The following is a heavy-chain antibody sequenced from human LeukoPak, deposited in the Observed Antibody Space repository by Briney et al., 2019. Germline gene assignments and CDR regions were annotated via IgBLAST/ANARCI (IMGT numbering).Heavy chain of an antibody. CDR2: MSSTGSST. CDR1: GFSFSTYY. J-gene: IGHJ4*02. V-gene: IGHV3-21*01. D-gene: IGHD3-22*01. Sequence: GGSLRLSCAASGFSFSTYYMNWVRQAPGKGLEWVSSMSSTGSSTYYADLVKGRFTISRDSARNSLYLQMNNLRAEDTAVYYCARSSGGYYYDSSGFLDYWGQGTLVTVSS. CDR3: ARSSGGYYYDSSGFLDY.